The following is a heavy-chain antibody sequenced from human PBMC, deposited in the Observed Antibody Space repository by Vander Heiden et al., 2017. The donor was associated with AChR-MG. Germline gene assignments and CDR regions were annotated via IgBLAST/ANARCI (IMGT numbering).Heavy chain of an antibody. J-gene: IGHJ4*02. CDR2: ISWNSGSI. Sequence: EVQLVESGGGLVQPGRSLRLSCAASGFTFDDYAMHWVRQAPGKGLEWVSGISWNSGSIGYADSVKGRFTISRDNAKNSLYLQMNSLRAEDTALYYCAKAFYYYDSSGYYDYWGQGTLVTVSS. CDR1: GFTFDDYA. CDR3: AKAFYYYDSSGYYDY. D-gene: IGHD3-22*01. V-gene: IGHV3-9*01.